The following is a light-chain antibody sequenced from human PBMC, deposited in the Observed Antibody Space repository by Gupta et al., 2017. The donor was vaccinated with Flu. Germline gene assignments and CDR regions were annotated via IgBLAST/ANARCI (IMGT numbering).Light chain of an antibody. J-gene: IGLJ1*01. V-gene: IGLV2-23*01. Sequence: LPHHASVSWFPRHTITISCTGTSSDVGSYNLVSWYQHHPGKAPKLMIYEGSKRRSGVSNRFSGSKSGNTASLTISGLQAEDEADYYCCSYAGSSTSYVFGTGTKVTVL. CDR1: SSDVGSYNL. CDR2: EGS. CDR3: CSYAGSSTSYV.